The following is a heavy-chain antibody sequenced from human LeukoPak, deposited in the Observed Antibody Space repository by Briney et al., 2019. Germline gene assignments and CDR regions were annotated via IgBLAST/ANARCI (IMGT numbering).Heavy chain of an antibody. D-gene: IGHD2-15*01. CDR1: GGSISSYY. CDR3: ARERYCSGGSCPWYFDY. CDR2: IYYSGST. V-gene: IGHV4-59*12. Sequence: SETLSLTCTVSGGSISSYYWSWIRQPPGKGLEWIGYIYYSGSTNYNPSLKSRVTISVDTSKNQFSLKLSSVTAADTAVYYCARERYCSGGSCPWYFDYWGQGTLVTVSS. J-gene: IGHJ4*02.